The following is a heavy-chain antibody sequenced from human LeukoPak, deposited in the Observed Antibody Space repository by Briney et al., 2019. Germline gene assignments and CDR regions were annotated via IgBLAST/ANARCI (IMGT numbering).Heavy chain of an antibody. CDR2: ISSSSSYI. Sequence: GGSLRLSCAASGFTFSSYSMNWVRQAPGKGLEWVSSISSSSSYIYYADSVKGRLTISRDNAKNSLYLQMNSLRAEDTAVYYCARLGLIYSNLDYWGQGTLVTVSS. D-gene: IGHD4-11*01. CDR1: GFTFSSYS. J-gene: IGHJ4*02. V-gene: IGHV3-21*01. CDR3: ARLGLIYSNLDY.